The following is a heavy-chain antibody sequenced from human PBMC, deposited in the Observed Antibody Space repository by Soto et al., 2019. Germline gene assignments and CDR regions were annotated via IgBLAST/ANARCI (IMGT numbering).Heavy chain of an antibody. Sequence: GGSLRLSGAASGDSVSSNYMNWARQAPGKGLEWVSLIYTGGTTYYADSVKGRFIISRDNSKNTVYLQMNSLRVEDTAVYYCAREWSISVAAPASWGQGTLVTVSS. J-gene: IGHJ5*02. CDR2: IYTGGTT. CDR3: AREWSISVAAPAS. V-gene: IGHV3-66*01. CDR1: GDSVSSNY. D-gene: IGHD6-19*01.